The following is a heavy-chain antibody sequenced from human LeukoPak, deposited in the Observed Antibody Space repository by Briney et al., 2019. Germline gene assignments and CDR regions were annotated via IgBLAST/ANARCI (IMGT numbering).Heavy chain of an antibody. D-gene: IGHD3-3*01. Sequence: PSETLSLTCTVSGGSISSYYWSWIRQPPGKGLEWIGYICYSGSTNYNPSLKSRVTISVDTSKNQFSLKLSSVTAADTAVYYCARELRNNWFDPWGQGTLVTVSA. CDR1: GGSISSYY. CDR3: ARELRNNWFDP. J-gene: IGHJ5*02. CDR2: ICYSGST. V-gene: IGHV4-59*01.